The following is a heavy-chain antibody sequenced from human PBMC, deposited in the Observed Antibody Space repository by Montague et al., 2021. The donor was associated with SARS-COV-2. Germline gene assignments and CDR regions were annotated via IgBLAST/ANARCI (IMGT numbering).Heavy chain of an antibody. Sequence: SETLSLTCTVSGGSISSYYWSWIRQPPGKGLEWIGYISYSGSTNYNPSLKSRVTMSVDTSKNHFSLKLNSVTATYTAVYYCARDGCSGGSCYYNWFDPWGQGTLVTVSS. CDR1: GGSISSYY. J-gene: IGHJ5*02. CDR2: ISYSGST. CDR3: ARDGCSGGSCYYNWFDP. V-gene: IGHV4-59*01. D-gene: IGHD2-15*01.